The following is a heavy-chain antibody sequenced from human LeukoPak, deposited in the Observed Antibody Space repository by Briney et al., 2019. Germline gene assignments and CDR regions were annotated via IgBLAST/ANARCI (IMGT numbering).Heavy chain of an antibody. CDR3: ARVHCSGGSCYPSLFDY. V-gene: IGHV4-34*01. J-gene: IGHJ4*02. D-gene: IGHD2-15*01. Sequence: PSETLSLTCAVYGGSFSGYYWSWIRQPPGKGLEWIGEINHSGSTNYSPSLKSRVTISVDTSKNQFSLKLSSVTAADTAVYYCARVHCSGGSCYPSLFDYWGQGTLVTVSS. CDR1: GGSFSGYY. CDR2: INHSGST.